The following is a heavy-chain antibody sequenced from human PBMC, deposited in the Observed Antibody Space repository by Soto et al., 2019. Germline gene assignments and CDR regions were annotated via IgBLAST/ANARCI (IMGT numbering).Heavy chain of an antibody. J-gene: IGHJ5*02. Sequence: SLRLSCAASGFIFSDYGMHWVRQAPGKGLEWMAIISSDESDKYYANSVKGRFTISRDNSKNTLYLQMNSLRAEDTAVYYCAKNHLPQSYYDLPWFDPWGQGTLVTVSS. CDR3: AKNHLPQSYYDLPWFDP. CDR1: GFIFSDYG. D-gene: IGHD3-3*01. CDR2: ISSDESDK. V-gene: IGHV3-30*18.